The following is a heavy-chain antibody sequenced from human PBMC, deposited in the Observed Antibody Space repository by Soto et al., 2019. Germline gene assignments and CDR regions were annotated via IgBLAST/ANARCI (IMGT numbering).Heavy chain of an antibody. Sequence: VKVSCKASGDVFRSYVINWVRQAPVQGLEWMGGIIPISGTTNYAQKFQGRVAITADESTDTVYMELSRLRSEDTAVYFCARVRCFNGLCHTADYGMDVWGQGTTVTVSS. D-gene: IGHD2-8*01. CDR2: IIPISGTT. J-gene: IGHJ6*02. CDR3: ARVRCFNGLCHTADYGMDV. V-gene: IGHV1-69*13. CDR1: GDVFRSYV.